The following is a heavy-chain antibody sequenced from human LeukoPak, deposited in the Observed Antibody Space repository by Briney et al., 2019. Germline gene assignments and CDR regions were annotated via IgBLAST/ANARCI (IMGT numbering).Heavy chain of an antibody. CDR1: GVTLSTYA. Sequence: GGSLRLSCAASGVTLSTYAMSWARQAPGKGLEWVSTISGSGSSTYYADSVKGRFSISRDNSKNTLDLEMNSLRVDDTAVYYCAKRVGTKSSPFDYWGQGTLVTVSS. CDR2: ISGSGSST. V-gene: IGHV3-23*01. CDR3: AKRVGTKSSPFDY. D-gene: IGHD1-26*01. J-gene: IGHJ4*02.